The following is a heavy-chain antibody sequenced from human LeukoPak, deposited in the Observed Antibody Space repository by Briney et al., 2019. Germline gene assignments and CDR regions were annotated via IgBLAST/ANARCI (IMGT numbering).Heavy chain of an antibody. D-gene: IGHD3-3*01. Sequence: ASVKVSCKASGYTFTSYAMNWVRQAPGQGLEWMGWINTNTGNPTYAQGFTGRFVFSLDTSVSTAYLQISSLKAEDTAVYYCARDYDFWSGYYKLYYYMDVWGKGTTVTVSS. V-gene: IGHV7-4-1*02. CDR1: GYTFTSYA. CDR3: ARDYDFWSGYYKLYYYMDV. J-gene: IGHJ6*03. CDR2: INTNTGNP.